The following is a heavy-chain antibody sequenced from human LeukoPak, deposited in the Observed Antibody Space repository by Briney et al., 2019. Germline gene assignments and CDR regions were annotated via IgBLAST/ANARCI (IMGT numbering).Heavy chain of an antibody. J-gene: IGHJ4*02. V-gene: IGHV3-23*01. CDR2: ISGSGGST. D-gene: IGHD2/OR15-2a*01. CDR1: GFSVNDNY. Sequence: GGSLRLSCSVSGFSVNDNYMAWVRQAPGRGLEWVSAISGSGGSTYYADSVKGRFTISRDNSKNTLYLQMNSLRAEDTAVYYCAKDKYPDYWGQGTLVTVSS. CDR3: AKDKYPDY.